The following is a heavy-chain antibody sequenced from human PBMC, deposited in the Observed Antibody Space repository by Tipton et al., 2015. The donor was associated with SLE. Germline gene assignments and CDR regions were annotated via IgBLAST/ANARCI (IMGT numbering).Heavy chain of an antibody. CDR1: GFTFSSYA. CDR3: AKEGGPYSSGWDDNYYYYYMDV. V-gene: IGHV3-23*01. J-gene: IGHJ6*03. Sequence: SLRLSCAASGFTFSSYAMSWVRQAPGKGLEWVSAISGSGGSTYYADSVKGRFTISRDNSKNTLYLQMNSLRAEDTAVYYCAKEGGPYSSGWDDNYYYYYMDVWGKGTTVTVSS. CDR2: ISGSGGST. D-gene: IGHD6-19*01.